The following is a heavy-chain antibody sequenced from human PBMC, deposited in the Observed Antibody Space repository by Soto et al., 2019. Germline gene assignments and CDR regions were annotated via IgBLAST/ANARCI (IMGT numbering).Heavy chain of an antibody. CDR1: GFTFSDYY. V-gene: IGHV3-11*04. J-gene: IGHJ6*02. Sequence: PGGSLRLSCAASGFTFSDYYMSWIRQAPGKGLEWVSYISNSGSTKFYADSVTGRFTISRDNAKNSLHLQMNSLRAEDTAVYYCARVSDLICSGGSCYSDYHYDGMDVWGQGTTVTVSS. CDR2: ISNSGSTK. CDR3: ARVSDLICSGGSCYSDYHYDGMDV. D-gene: IGHD2-15*01.